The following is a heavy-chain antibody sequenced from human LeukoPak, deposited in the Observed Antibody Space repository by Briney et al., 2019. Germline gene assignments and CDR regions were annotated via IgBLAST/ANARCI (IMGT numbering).Heavy chain of an antibody. Sequence: GGSLLLTCAASGFTFSSYALNWVRQAPGKGLEWVSAISGSGDNTYYADSVKGRFTISRDNSKNTLYLQMNSLRAEDTAVYYCANSFSSSSSGYWGQGTLVTVSS. D-gene: IGHD6-6*01. CDR1: GFTFSSYA. V-gene: IGHV3-23*01. CDR3: ANSFSSSSSGY. CDR2: ISGSGDNT. J-gene: IGHJ4*02.